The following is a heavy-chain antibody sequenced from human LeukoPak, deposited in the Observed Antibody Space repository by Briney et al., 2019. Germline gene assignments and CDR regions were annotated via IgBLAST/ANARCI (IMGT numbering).Heavy chain of an antibody. CDR2: INPNSGGT. J-gene: IGHJ6*02. V-gene: IGHV1-2*02. Sequence: VASVKVSCKASGYTFTGYYMHWVRQAPGQGLEWMGWINPNSGGTNYAQKFQGRVTMTRDTSISTAYMELSRLRSDDTAVYYCARGPEDDFWSAHYYYYYGMDVWGQGTTVTVSS. D-gene: IGHD3-3*01. CDR3: ARGPEDDFWSAHYYYYYGMDV. CDR1: GYTFTGYY.